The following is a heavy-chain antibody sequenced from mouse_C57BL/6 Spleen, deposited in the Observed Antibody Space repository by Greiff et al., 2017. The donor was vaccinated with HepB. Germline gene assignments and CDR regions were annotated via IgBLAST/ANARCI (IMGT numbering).Heavy chain of an antibody. V-gene: IGHV2-9-1*01. CDR3: ARADGSSPYDYAMEY. CDR1: GFSLTSYA. J-gene: IGHJ4*01. CDR2: IWTGGGK. D-gene: IGHD1-1*01. Sequence: VMLVESGPGLVAPSQSLSITCTVSGFSLTSYAISWVRQPPGKGLEWLGVIWTGGGKNYNSALKSRLSISKDNSKSQVSLKMNSLQTDDTVRYYCARADGSSPYDYAMEYWGQGTSVTVSS.